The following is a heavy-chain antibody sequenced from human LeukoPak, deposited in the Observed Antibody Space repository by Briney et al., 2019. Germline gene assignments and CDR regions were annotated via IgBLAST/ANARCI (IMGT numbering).Heavy chain of an antibody. CDR3: ARDLRPFSGYDNLAFDI. CDR1: GFTFSSYE. CDR2: ISSSGSTI. J-gene: IGHJ3*02. Sequence: PGGSLRLSCAASGFTFSSYEMNWVRQAPGMGLEWVSYISSSGSTIYYADSVKGRFTISKDNAKNSLYLQMNSLRAEDTAIYYCARDLRPFSGYDNLAFDIWGQGTVVTVSS. D-gene: IGHD5-12*01. V-gene: IGHV3-48*03.